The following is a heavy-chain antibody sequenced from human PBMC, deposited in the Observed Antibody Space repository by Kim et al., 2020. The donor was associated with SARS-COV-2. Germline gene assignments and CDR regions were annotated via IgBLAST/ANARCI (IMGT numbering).Heavy chain of an antibody. Sequence: SETLSLTCTVSGGSISSSSYYWGWIRQPPGKGLEWIGSIYYSGSTYYNPSLKSRVTISVDTSKNQFSLKLSSVTAADTAVYYCARRGSDTARLNDYWGQGTLVTVSS. CDR3: ARRGSDTARLNDY. J-gene: IGHJ4*02. CDR2: IYYSGST. CDR1: GGSISSSSYY. V-gene: IGHV4-39*01. D-gene: IGHD5-18*01.